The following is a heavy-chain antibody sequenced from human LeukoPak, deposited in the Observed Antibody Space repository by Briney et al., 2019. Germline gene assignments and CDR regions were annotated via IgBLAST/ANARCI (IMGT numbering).Heavy chain of an antibody. CDR1: GFTFSSYN. CDR2: ISSSSSTI. Sequence: GGSLRHSCAASGFTFSSYNMNWIRQAPGKGLEWISYISSSSSTIYYADSVKSRFTISRDNAKNSLYLQLNSLRDEDTAIYYCARESALGGQGTLVTVSS. V-gene: IGHV3-48*02. CDR3: ARESAL. J-gene: IGHJ4*02. D-gene: IGHD6-13*01.